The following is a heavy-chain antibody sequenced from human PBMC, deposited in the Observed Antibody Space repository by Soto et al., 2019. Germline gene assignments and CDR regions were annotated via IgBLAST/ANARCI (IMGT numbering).Heavy chain of an antibody. D-gene: IGHD3-3*01. V-gene: IGHV4-39*01. J-gene: IGHJ4*02. Sequence: SETLSLTCTVSGGSISSGGYYWSWIRQHPGKGLEWIGSIYYSGSTYYNPSLKSRVTISVDTSKNQFSLKLSSVTAADTAVYYCARLYYDFWSDVNFDYWGQGTLVTVSS. CDR3: ARLYYDFWSDVNFDY. CDR2: IYYSGST. CDR1: GGSISSGGYY.